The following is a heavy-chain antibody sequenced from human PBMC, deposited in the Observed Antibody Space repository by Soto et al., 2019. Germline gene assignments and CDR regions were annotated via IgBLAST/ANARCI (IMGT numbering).Heavy chain of an antibody. V-gene: IGHV4-4*02. CDR1: GGSITSGSW. D-gene: IGHD6-25*01. Sequence: SETLSLTCVVSGGSITSGSWWSWVRQPPGEGLEWIGEVHHVGSTSYNPSLKGRVTISVDTSKNHFSLQLDLVTAADTALYYCAGGGSYTPGFAPWGQGTLVTVSS. CDR3: AGGGSYTPGFAP. J-gene: IGHJ5*02. CDR2: VHHVGST.